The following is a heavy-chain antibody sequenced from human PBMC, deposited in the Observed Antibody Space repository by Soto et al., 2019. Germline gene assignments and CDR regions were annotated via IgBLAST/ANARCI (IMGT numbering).Heavy chain of an antibody. D-gene: IGHD3-10*01. CDR1: GFAFSNYA. CDR2: ISHDGSDE. V-gene: IGHV3-30-3*01. J-gene: IGHJ6*01. Sequence: QVQLFESGGGVVQPGRSLRLSCAASGFAFSNYAFHWVRQAPGRGLEWVAVISHDGSDEFYAGSVKGRFIVSRDNSKSTVSQHMNSLSGEDTGIYFCARSAGLLWFGESSSHGLDVWGQGTTVAVSS. CDR3: ARSAGLLWFGESSSHGLDV.